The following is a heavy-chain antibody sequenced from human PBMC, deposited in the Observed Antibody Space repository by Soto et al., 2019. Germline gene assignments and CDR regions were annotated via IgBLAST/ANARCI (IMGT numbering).Heavy chain of an antibody. Sequence: ASVKVSCKTTGYTFSSFGVSWVRQAPGHGLEWMGWISAYNGNTNYAQKLQGRVTMTTDTSTSTAYMELRSLRSDDTAVYYCASGDYYDSSGYYYAAFDYWGQGTLVTVSS. V-gene: IGHV1-18*01. CDR2: ISAYNGNT. CDR1: GYTFSSFG. D-gene: IGHD3-22*01. CDR3: ASGDYYDSSGYYYAAFDY. J-gene: IGHJ4*02.